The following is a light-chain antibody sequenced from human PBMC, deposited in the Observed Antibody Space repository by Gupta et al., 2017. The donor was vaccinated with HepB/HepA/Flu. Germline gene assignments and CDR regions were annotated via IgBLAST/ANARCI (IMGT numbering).Light chain of an antibody. CDR2: SNT. Sequence: CSGSSSTIGRNTVNWYQQRPGTAPKLLIYSNTRRPSGVPDRFSGSKSGTTASLAISGLQSEDEADYYCAAWDDSLNGWVFGGGTKLTVL. CDR3: AAWDDSLNGWV. CDR1: SSTIGRNT. V-gene: IGLV1-44*01. J-gene: IGLJ3*02.